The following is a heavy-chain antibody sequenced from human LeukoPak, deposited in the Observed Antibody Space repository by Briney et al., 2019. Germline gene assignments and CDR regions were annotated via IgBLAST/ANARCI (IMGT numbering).Heavy chain of an antibody. Sequence: ASVKVSCKASGYTFTGCYMHWVRQAPGQGLEWMGWINPNSGGTNYAQKFQGRVTMTRDTSASTAYMELSSLRSEDMAVYYCAREGLEWLVRGFDPWGQGTLVTVSS. CDR2: INPNSGGT. CDR3: AREGLEWLVRGFDP. J-gene: IGHJ5*02. D-gene: IGHD6-19*01. V-gene: IGHV1-2*02. CDR1: GYTFTGCY.